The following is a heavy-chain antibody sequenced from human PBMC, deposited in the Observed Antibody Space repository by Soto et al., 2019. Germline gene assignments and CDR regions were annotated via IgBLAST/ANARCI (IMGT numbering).Heavy chain of an antibody. V-gene: IGHV4-34*01. CDR1: GGSFSGYY. CDR2: INHSGST. CDR3: ARVPKYCSSTSCYFSRPTLAFDI. Sequence: PSETLSLTCAVYGGSFSGYYRSRIRQPPGKGLEWIGEINHSGSTNYNPSLKSRVTISVDTSKNQFSLKLSSVTAADTAVYYCARVPKYCSSTSCYFSRPTLAFDIWGQGTMVTVSS. D-gene: IGHD2-2*01. J-gene: IGHJ3*02.